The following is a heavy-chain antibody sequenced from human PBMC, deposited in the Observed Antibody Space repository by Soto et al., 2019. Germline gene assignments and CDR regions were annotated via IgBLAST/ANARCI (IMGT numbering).Heavy chain of an antibody. J-gene: IGHJ5*02. Sequence: PGGSLRLSCAASGFTFSSYSMNWVRQAPGKGLEWVSYISSSSSTIYYADSVKGRFTISRDNAKNSLYLQMNSLRAEDTAVYYCARDARTVTTGELYWFDPWGQGTLVTVSS. CDR2: ISSSSSTI. CDR1: GFTFSSYS. CDR3: ARDARTVTTGELYWFDP. D-gene: IGHD4-4*01. V-gene: IGHV3-48*01.